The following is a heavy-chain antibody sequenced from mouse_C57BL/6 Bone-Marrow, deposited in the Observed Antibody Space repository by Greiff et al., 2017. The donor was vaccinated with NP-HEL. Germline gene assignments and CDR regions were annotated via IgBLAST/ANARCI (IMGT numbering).Heavy chain of an antibody. V-gene: IGHV1-55*01. CDR1: GYTFTSYW. D-gene: IGHD2-2*01. CDR2: IYPGSGST. J-gene: IGHJ3*01. CDR3: ARWKGYDGFAY. Sequence: QVQLKESGAELVKPGASVKMSCKASGYTFTSYWITWVKQRPGQGLEWIGDIYPGSGSTNYNEKFKSKATLTVDTSSSTAYMQLSSLTSEDSAVYYCARWKGYDGFAYWGQGTLVTVSA.